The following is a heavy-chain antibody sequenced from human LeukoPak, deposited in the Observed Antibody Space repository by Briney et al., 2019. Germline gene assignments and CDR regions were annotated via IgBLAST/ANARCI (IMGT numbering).Heavy chain of an antibody. CDR3: ARTMIVSYYFDY. CDR2: ISGSGGST. Sequence: GGSVRLSCAASGFTFSSYAMSWVRQAPGKGLEWVSAISGSGGSTYYADSVKGRFTISRDNSKNTLYLQMNSLRAEDTAVYYCARTMIVSYYFDYWGQGTLFTVSS. J-gene: IGHJ4*02. V-gene: IGHV3-23*01. CDR1: GFTFSSYA. D-gene: IGHD3-22*01.